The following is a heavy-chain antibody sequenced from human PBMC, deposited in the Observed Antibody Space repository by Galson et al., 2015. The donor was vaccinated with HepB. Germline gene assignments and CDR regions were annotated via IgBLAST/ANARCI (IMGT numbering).Heavy chain of an antibody. D-gene: IGHD6-13*01. V-gene: IGHV4-34*01. CDR2: INHSGST. Sequence: LSLTCAVYGGSFSGYYWSWIRQPPGKGLEWIGEINHSGSTNYNPSLKSRVTISVDTSKNQFSLKLSSVTAADTAVYYCARLPQQYSSSWYQRNAFDIWGQGTMVTVSS. J-gene: IGHJ3*02. CDR3: ARLPQQYSSSWYQRNAFDI. CDR1: GGSFSGYY.